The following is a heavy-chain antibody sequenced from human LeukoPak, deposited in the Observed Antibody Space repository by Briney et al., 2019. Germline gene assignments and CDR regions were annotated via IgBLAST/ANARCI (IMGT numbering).Heavy chain of an antibody. V-gene: IGHV3-7*01. CDR1: GFTFDNYW. CDR2: IKEDGSKK. J-gene: IGHJ4*02. CDR3: ARDEGSGWDY. D-gene: IGHD6-19*01. Sequence: GGSLRLSCAASGFTFDNYWMNWVRQAPGKGLEWVANIKEDGSKKNYVDSVKGRFIISRDNAKRSLYLEMNSLRAEDTAVYFCARDEGSGWDYWGQGTLVTVSS.